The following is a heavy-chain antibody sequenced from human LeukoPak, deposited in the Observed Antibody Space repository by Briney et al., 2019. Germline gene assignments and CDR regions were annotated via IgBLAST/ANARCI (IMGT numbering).Heavy chain of an antibody. CDR1: GFTFSDYF. D-gene: IGHD5-12*01. CDR3: AREGSYYSGYGYDS. J-gene: IGHJ5*01. V-gene: IGHV3-11*01. CDR2: ITNNGANT. Sequence: GGSLRLSCAASGFTFSDYFMTWVRLAPGKGLEWVSYITNNGANTHYADSVKGRFTISRDNAKNSLYLQMNNLRAEDTAVYYCAREGSYYSGYGYDSWGQGTLVTVSS.